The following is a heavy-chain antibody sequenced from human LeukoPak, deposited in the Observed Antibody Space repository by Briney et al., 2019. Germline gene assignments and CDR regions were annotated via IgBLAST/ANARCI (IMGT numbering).Heavy chain of an antibody. CDR2: IYYSGST. CDR1: GGSISSYY. J-gene: IGHJ3*02. CDR3: ARGDSSSWYRADDAFDI. V-gene: IGHV4-59*01. D-gene: IGHD6-13*01. Sequence: PSETLSLTCTVSGGSISSYYWGWIRQPPGKGLEWIGYIYYSGSTNYNPSLKSRVTISVDTSKNQFSLKLSSVTAADTAVYYCARGDSSSWYRADDAFDIWGQGTMVTVSS.